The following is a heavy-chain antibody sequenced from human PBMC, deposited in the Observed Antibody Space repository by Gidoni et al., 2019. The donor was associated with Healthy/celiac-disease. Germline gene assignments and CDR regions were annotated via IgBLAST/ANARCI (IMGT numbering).Heavy chain of an antibody. V-gene: IGHV3-49*04. CDR1: GFTFGDYA. Sequence: EVQLVESGGGLVQPGRSLRLSCTASGFTFGDYAMSWVRQAPGKGLEWVGFIRSKAYGGTTEYAASVKGRFTISRDDSKSIAYLQMNSLKTEDTAVYYCTSGSYVESQVDYWGQGTLVTVSS. CDR2: IRSKAYGGTT. D-gene: IGHD1-26*01. J-gene: IGHJ4*02. CDR3: TSGSYVESQVDY.